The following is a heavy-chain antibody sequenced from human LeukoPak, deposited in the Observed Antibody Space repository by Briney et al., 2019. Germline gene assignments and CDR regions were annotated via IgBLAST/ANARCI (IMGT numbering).Heavy chain of an antibody. CDR3: ARVPGTAYFDY. CDR1: GGSFSGYY. J-gene: IGHJ4*02. Sequence: SETLSLTCAVYGGSFSGYYWSWIRQPPGKGLEWIGYIYYSGSTNYNPSLKSRVTISVDTSKNQFSLKLSSVTAADTAVYYCARVPGTAYFDYWGQGTLVTVSS. D-gene: IGHD1-14*01. V-gene: IGHV4-59*01. CDR2: IYYSGST.